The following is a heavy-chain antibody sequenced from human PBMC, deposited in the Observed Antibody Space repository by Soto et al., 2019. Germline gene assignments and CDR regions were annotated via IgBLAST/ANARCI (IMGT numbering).Heavy chain of an antibody. J-gene: IGHJ6*02. D-gene: IGHD6-13*01. V-gene: IGHV3-23*01. CDR1: GFTFSSYA. Sequence: GGSLRLSCAASGFTFSSYAMSWVRQAPGKGLEWVSAISGSGGSTYYADSVKGRFTISRDNSKNTLYLQMNSLRAEDTAVYYYASRRLYSSSWYNYYYGMDVWGQGTTVTVSS. CDR3: ASRRLYSSSWYNYYYGMDV. CDR2: ISGSGGST.